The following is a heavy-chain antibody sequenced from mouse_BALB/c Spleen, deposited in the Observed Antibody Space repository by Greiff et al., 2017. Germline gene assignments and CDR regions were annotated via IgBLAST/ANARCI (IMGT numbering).Heavy chain of an antibody. CDR3: ARQGDGYQYYFDY. CDR1: GFTFSSYA. V-gene: IGHV5-9-3*01. Sequence: EVQLVESGGGLVKPGGSLKLSCAASGFTFSSYAMSWVRQTPEKRLEWVATISSGGSYTYYPDSVKGRFTISRDNAKNTLYLQMSSLRSEDTAMYYCARQGDGYQYYFDYWGQGTTLTVSS. CDR2: ISSGGSYT. D-gene: IGHD2-3*01. J-gene: IGHJ2*01.